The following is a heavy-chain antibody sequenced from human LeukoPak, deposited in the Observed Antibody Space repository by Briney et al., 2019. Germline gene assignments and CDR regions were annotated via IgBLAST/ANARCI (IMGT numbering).Heavy chain of an antibody. CDR3: ARDSRFLEWLFTNYAGNFDY. CDR2: ISAYNGNT. V-gene: IGHV1-18*01. CDR1: GYTFTSYG. Sequence: ASVKVSCTASGYTFTSYGISWVRQAPGQGLEWMGWISAYNGNTNYAQKLQGRVTMTTDTSTSTAYMELRSLRSDDTAVYYCARDSRFLEWLFTNYAGNFDYWGQGTLVTVSS. J-gene: IGHJ4*02. D-gene: IGHD3-3*01.